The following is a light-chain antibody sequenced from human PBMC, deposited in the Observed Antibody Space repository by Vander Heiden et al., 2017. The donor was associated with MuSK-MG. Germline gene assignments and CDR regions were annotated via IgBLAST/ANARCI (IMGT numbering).Light chain of an antibody. J-gene: IGKJ3*01. CDR3: LQDADLPST. V-gene: IGKV1-33*01. CDR2: DAS. CDR1: HHISDA. Sequence: DVQVTQSPSSLSASVGDRVTITCQASHHISDALSWHQQKPGKVPNVLIYDASKLEIGVPSRFSGGGSGTHFNLTIDNLQPEDLATYFCLQDADLPSTFGHGTTVDLK.